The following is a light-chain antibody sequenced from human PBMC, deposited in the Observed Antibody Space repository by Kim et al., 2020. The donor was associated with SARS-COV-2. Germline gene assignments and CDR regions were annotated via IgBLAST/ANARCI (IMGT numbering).Light chain of an antibody. CDR2: LDT. V-gene: IGLV3-1*01. J-gene: IGLJ2*01. CDR3: QAWDPYTVV. CDR1: KMEDKY. Sequence: SYELTQPPSVSVSPGQTASIACSGYKMEDKYVCWYQQKPGQSPVLVIYLDTQRPSGIPERFSGSNSGNTATLTISGTQAMDEADYFCQAWDPYTVVFGGGTKVTVL.